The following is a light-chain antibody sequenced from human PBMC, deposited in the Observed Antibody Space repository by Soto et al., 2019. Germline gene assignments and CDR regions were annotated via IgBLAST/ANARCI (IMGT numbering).Light chain of an antibody. Sequence: EIVLTQSPGTLSLSPGERATLSCRASQSVSSSYLAWYQQKPGQAPRLLIYGASSRATGIPDRFSGSGSGTDFTLTISRQAPEDFAVYYCQQYGSSPLTFGGGTKVEIK. CDR2: GAS. CDR1: QSVSSSY. CDR3: QQYGSSPLT. J-gene: IGKJ4*01. V-gene: IGKV3-20*01.